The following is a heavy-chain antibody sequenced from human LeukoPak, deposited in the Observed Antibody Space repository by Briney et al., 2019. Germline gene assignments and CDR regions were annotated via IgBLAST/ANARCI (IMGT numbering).Heavy chain of an antibody. D-gene: IGHD6-13*01. CDR2: ISSSGTTI. CDR1: GFXFSSYS. V-gene: IGHV3-48*02. J-gene: IGHJ4*02. CDR3: ARVWGLAVAGGEIEY. Sequence: PGGSLRLSCAASGFXFSSYSMNRVRQAPGKGLEWVSYISSSGTTIYYADSVKGRFTISRDNAKNSLYLQMNSLRDEDTAVYYCARVWGLAVAGGEIEYWGQGTLVTVSS.